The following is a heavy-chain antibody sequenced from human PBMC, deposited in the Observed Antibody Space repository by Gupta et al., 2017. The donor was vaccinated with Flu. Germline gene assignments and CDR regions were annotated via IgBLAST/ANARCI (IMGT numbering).Heavy chain of an antibody. CDR1: GGSIENYY. D-gene: IGHD4-23*01. CDR3: ARSGAESGGNSAMFY. Sequence: QVQLQESGPGLVKPSETLSLTCNVSGGSIENYYWSWVRQSPGKGLEWIGHLYYRGSQSYNPSLKGRATISVDTSKKDVFLRLTSVSAADTAVYYCARSGAESGGNSAMFYWGKGTPVTVSA. V-gene: IGHV4-59*01. CDR2: LYYRGSQ. J-gene: IGHJ1*01.